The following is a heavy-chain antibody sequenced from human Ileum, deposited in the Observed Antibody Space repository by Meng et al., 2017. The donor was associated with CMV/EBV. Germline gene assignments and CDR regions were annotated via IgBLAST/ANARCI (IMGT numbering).Heavy chain of an antibody. V-gene: IGHV2-5*02. CDR2: IYWDGDK. J-gene: IGHJ4*02. CDR1: GFSLTTDGMA. D-gene: IGHD2-8*02. Sequence: QITVKESGPALVKPTQTLTMTCTFSGFSLTTDGMAVAWIRQPPGKALELLAVIYWDGDKRYRSSLKTRLTITKDTSKDQVLLTMTNMDPLDTATYYCAHLSARRTEKFDYWGQGVLVTVSS. CDR3: AHLSARRTEKFDY.